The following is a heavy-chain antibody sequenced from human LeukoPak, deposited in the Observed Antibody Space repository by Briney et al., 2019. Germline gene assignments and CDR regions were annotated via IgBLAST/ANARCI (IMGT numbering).Heavy chain of an antibody. CDR1: GGSISSCY. J-gene: IGHJ2*01. CDR3: ARGQYHLLYWYFDL. D-gene: IGHD2-2*01. Sequence: SETLSLTCTVSGGSISSCYWSWIRQPAGKGLEWIGRIYSSGSTNYNPSLKSRVTMSVDTSKNQFSLKLSSVTAADTAVYYCARGQYHLLYWYFDLWGRGTLVTVSS. CDR2: IYSSGST. V-gene: IGHV4-4*07.